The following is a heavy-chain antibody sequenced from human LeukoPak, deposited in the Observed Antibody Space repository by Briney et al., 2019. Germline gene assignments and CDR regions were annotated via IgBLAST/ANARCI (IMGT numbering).Heavy chain of an antibody. Sequence: ASVKVSCTVSGYTLTELSKHWVRQAPGKGLEWMGGFDPEDGETIYAQKFQGRVTMTEDTSTDTAYMELSSLRSEDTAVYYCATRPIAARPDWFDPWGQGTLVTVSS. CDR2: FDPEDGET. J-gene: IGHJ5*02. CDR1: GYTLTELS. D-gene: IGHD6-6*01. V-gene: IGHV1-24*01. CDR3: ATRPIAARPDWFDP.